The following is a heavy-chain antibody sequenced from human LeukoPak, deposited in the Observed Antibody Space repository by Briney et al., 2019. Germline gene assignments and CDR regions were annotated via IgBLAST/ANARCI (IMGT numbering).Heavy chain of an antibody. CDR2: INHSGST. Sequence: SGTLSLTCTVSGGSISNSNWWSWVRQSPEKGLEWIGEINHSGSTNYNPSLKSRVTISLETSKKQFSLKLSSVTAADTAVYYCARLPPGMATIRAFDYWGQGTLVTVSS. V-gene: IGHV4-4*02. D-gene: IGHD5-24*01. J-gene: IGHJ4*02. CDR1: GGSISNSNW. CDR3: ARLPPGMATIRAFDY.